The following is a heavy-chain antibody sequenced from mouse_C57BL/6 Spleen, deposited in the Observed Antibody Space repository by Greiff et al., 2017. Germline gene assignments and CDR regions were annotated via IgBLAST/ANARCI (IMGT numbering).Heavy chain of an antibody. J-gene: IGHJ2*01. D-gene: IGHD1-1*01. CDR1: GYAFSSSW. V-gene: IGHV1-82*01. CDR3: ARSIGSRFDY. CDR2: IYPGDGDT. Sequence: VQLQQSGPELVKPGASVKISCKASGYAFSSSWMNWVKQRPGKGLEWIGRIYPGDGDTNYNGKFKGKATLTADKSSSTAYMQLSSLTSEDSAVYFSARSIGSRFDYWGQGTTLTVSS.